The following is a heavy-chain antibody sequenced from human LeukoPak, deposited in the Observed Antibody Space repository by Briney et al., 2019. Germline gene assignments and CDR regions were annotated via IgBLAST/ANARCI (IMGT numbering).Heavy chain of an antibody. V-gene: IGHV5-51*01. J-gene: IGHJ6*03. CDR2: IYPGDSDT. Sequence: GESLKISCKGSGYSFTSYWIGWVRQMPGKGLEWMGIIYPGDSDTRYSPSFQGQVTISADKSISTAYLQRSSLKASDTAMYYCARQVEMATTYYYYYYMDVWGKGTTVTVSS. D-gene: IGHD5-24*01. CDR3: ARQVEMATTYYYYYYMDV. CDR1: GYSFTSYW.